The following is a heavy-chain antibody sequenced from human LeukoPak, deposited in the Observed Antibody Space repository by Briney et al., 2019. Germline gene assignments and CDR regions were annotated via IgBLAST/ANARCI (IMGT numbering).Heavy chain of an antibody. CDR3: AREGTPTVGATVYYYYGMDV. D-gene: IGHD1-26*01. V-gene: IGHV1-46*01. J-gene: IGHJ6*02. Sequence: ASVKVSCKASGYTFTSYCMHWVRQAPGQGLEWMGIINPSGGSTSYAQKFQGRVTMTRDTSTSTVYMELSSLRSEDTAVYYCAREGTPTVGATVYYYYGMDVWGQGTTVTVSS. CDR1: GYTFTSYC. CDR2: INPSGGST.